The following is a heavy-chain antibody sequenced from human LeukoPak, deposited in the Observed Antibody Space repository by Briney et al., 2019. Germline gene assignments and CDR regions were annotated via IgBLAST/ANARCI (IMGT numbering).Heavy chain of an antibody. CDR3: ARRNTGPADV. Sequence: SETLSLTCTVSGGSISSYYWSWIRQPPGKGLEWIGYIYYTGTINYNPSLKSRVTISVDTSKNQFSLKLGSVTAADTAVYYCARRNTGPADVWGQGTTVTVSS. D-gene: IGHD1-14*01. V-gene: IGHV4-59*01. CDR2: IYYTGTI. J-gene: IGHJ6*02. CDR1: GGSISSYY.